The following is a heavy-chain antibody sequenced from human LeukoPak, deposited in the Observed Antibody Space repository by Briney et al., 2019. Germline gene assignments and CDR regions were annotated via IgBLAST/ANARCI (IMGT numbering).Heavy chain of an antibody. V-gene: IGHV3-30-3*01. CDR3: ARDVPAPKIWFGERPNAFDI. J-gene: IGHJ3*02. CDR2: ISYDGSNK. D-gene: IGHD3-10*01. Sequence: PGGSLRLSCAASGFTFSSYAMRRVRQAPGKGLEWVAVISYDGSNKYYADSVKGRFTISRDNSKNTLYLQMNSLRAEDTAVYYCARDVPAPKIWFGERPNAFDIWGQGTMVTVSS. CDR1: GFTFSSYA.